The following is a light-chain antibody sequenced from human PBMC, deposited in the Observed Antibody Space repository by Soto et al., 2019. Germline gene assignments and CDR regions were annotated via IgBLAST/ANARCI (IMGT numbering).Light chain of an antibody. Sequence: DIQMTQSPSTLSASVGDRVTITCRASQSISSWLAWYQQKPGKAPKLLIYKASSLESGVPSRFSGSGSGTEFTLTISRLQPDDFAPYYCQQYNSYSYTFGQGTKLEIK. V-gene: IGKV1-5*03. J-gene: IGKJ2*01. CDR3: QQYNSYSYT. CDR2: KAS. CDR1: QSISSW.